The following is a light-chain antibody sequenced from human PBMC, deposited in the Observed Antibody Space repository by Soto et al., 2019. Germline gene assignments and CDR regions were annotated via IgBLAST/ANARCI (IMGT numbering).Light chain of an antibody. CDR2: DSS. Sequence: IVLTQSPGTLSLSPGERATLSCRASQSVSNSYLAWYQQKPGQAPRLLIYDSSSRATGIPDRFSGSRSGTDFTLTISRLEPEDFAVYYCQQYHNSQYTFGQGTKLEIK. CDR1: QSVSNSY. J-gene: IGKJ2*01. CDR3: QQYHNSQYT. V-gene: IGKV3-20*01.